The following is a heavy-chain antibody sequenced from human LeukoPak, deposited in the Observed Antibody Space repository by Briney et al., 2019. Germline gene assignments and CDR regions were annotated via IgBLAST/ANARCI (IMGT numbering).Heavy chain of an antibody. CDR3: ARDGRRGVGATKAPNWFDP. D-gene: IGHD1-26*01. CDR1: GGTFSSYA. CDR2: IIPIFGTA. Sequence: ASVKVSRKASGGTFSSYAISWVRQAPGQGLEWMGGIIPIFGTANYAQKFQGRVTITTDESTSTAYMELSSMRSEDTGVYYCARDGRRGVGATKAPNWFDPWGQGTLVTVSS. V-gene: IGHV1-69*05. J-gene: IGHJ5*02.